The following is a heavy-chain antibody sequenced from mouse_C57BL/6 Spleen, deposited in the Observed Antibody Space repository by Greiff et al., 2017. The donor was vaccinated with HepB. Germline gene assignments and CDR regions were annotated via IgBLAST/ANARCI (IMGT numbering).Heavy chain of an antibody. J-gene: IGHJ4*01. Sequence: LVESGAELVRPGASVTLSCKASGYTFTDYEMHWVKQTPVHGLEWIGAIDPETGGTAYNQKFKGKAILTADKSSSTAYMELRSLTSEDSAVYYCTRGGENYDYDEAMDYWGQGTSVTVSS. CDR3: TRGGENYDYDEAMDY. CDR1: GYTFTDYE. D-gene: IGHD2-4*01. CDR2: IDPETGGT. V-gene: IGHV1-15*01.